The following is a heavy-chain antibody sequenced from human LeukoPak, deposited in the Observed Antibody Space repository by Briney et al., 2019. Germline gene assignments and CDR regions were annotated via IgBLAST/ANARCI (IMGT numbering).Heavy chain of an antibody. J-gene: IGHJ4*02. CDR3: ARGLRDGYNPYDY. CDR1: GFTFSSYS. Sequence: GGSLRLSCAASGFTFSSYSMNWVRQAPGKGLEWVSSISSSSSYIYYADSVKSRFTISRDNAKNSLYLQMNSLRAEDTAVYYCARGLRDGYNPYDYWGQGTLVTVSS. D-gene: IGHD5-24*01. CDR2: ISSSSSYI. V-gene: IGHV3-21*01.